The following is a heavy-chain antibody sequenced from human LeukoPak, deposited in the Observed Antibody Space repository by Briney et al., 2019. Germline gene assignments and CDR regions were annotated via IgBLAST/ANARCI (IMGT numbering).Heavy chain of an antibody. CDR1: GFTFSTYA. Sequence: GGSLRLSCVASGFTFSTYAMSWVRQAPGKGLEWVSTISFAGDSTYYADSVKGRFTVSRDNSKNTLFLQMNSLRAEDTAIYYCAKKGAYAYAGDYWGQGTLVAVSS. V-gene: IGHV3-23*01. CDR2: ISFAGDST. J-gene: IGHJ4*02. CDR3: AKKGAYAYAGDY. D-gene: IGHD5-18*01.